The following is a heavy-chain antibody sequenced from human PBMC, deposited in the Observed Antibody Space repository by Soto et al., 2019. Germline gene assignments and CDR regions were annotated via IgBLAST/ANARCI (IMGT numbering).Heavy chain of an antibody. J-gene: IGHJ3*02. D-gene: IGHD2-15*01. CDR3: SKVSLRLYDAFDI. V-gene: IGHV3-23*01. CDR2: ISGSGGST. Sequence: EVQLLESGGGLVQPGGSLRLSCAASGFTFRSHAMSWVRQAPGKGLEWVSAISGSGGSTYYADSVKGRFTISRDNSKNPVYLQMNSPRAEDKAVNYRSKVSLRLYDAFDIWGQGTMVTVSS. CDR1: GFTFRSHA.